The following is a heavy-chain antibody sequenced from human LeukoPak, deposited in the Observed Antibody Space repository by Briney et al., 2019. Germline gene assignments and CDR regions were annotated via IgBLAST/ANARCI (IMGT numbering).Heavy chain of an antibody. V-gene: IGHV1-2*02. J-gene: IGHJ3*02. CDR2: INPDGGGT. CDR3: ATDSVVVRNSMNAFDI. CDR1: GYTFTHNY. Sequence: ASVKVSCKASGYTFTHNYIHWVRQAPGQGLEWMGWINPDGGGTRYPQKFQGRVTMTRVTSITTAYMELYSLRSDDTAVYFCATDSVVVRNSMNAFDIWGQGTMVTVSS. D-gene: IGHD2-2*01.